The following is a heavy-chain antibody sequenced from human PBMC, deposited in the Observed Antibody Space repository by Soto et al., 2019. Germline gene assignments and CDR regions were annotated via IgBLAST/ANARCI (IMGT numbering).Heavy chain of an antibody. Sequence: ASETLSLTCTISGDSSSSYYWSWIRQTPGKGLEWIGYISYSGNTNYNPSPKSRATISIDTSKNQFSLKVTSVTAADTAVYYCAGLRGKRGSPIDDWGQGTQVTVSS. CDR2: ISYSGNT. CDR1: GDSSSSYY. D-gene: IGHD2-15*01. V-gene: IGHV4-59*01. J-gene: IGHJ4*02. CDR3: AGLRGKRGSPIDD.